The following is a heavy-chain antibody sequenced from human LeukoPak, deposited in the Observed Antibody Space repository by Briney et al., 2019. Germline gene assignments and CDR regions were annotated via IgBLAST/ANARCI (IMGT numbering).Heavy chain of an antibody. CDR3: ARRSYCGGDCYGSDAFDI. V-gene: IGHV3-21*01. CDR2: ISSSSTYL. Sequence: GGSLRLSCAASGFTFSSYAMSWVRQAPGKGLEWVSSISSSSTYLDYADSLKGRFTISRDNAKNSLYLQMNSLRAEDTAVYYCARRSYCGGDCYGSDAFDIWGQGTMVTVSS. CDR1: GFTFSSYA. D-gene: IGHD2-21*02. J-gene: IGHJ3*02.